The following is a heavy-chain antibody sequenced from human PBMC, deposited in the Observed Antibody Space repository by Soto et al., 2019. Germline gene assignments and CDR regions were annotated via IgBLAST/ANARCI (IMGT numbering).Heavy chain of an antibody. CDR3: ARSIRGPRRFNGRDV. V-gene: IGHV2-70*13. D-gene: IGHD1-20*01. Sequence: SGPTLVNPTETLTLTCTFSGFSLTSPGMCVSWIRQSPGKALEWLALIERDDDDKYYSTSLKTRLTISKDTRKNQVVLTMANIQPADTATYYCARSIRGPRRFNGRDVWGHGTTVTVSS. CDR1: GFSLTSPGMC. J-gene: IGHJ6*02. CDR2: IERDDDDK.